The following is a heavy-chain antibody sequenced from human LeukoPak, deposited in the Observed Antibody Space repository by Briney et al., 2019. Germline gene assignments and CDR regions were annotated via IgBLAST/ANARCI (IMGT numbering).Heavy chain of an antibody. CDR1: GYSFTTDY. CDR3: TRDIEGAIVGSGWYCSFDY. D-gene: IGHD6-19*01. J-gene: IGHJ4*02. CDR2: INPSAGSA. Sequence: GASVKVSCKASGYSFTTDYVHSLRQAPGQGLEWMGIINPSAGSATYAQKFQDRVTMTTDTSTSTVYMELSSLRSDDTAVYYCTRDIEGAIVGSGWYCSFDYWGQGTLVTISS. V-gene: IGHV1-46*01.